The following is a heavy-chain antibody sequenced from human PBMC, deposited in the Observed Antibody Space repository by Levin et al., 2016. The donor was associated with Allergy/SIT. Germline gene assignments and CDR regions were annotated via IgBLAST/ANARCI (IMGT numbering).Heavy chain of an antibody. CDR3: ASSVLQLLEGVLDV. V-gene: IGHV1-18*01. CDR2: ISPHNGNT. J-gene: IGHJ6*02. D-gene: IGHD3-3*01. CDR1: GFTFINYG. Sequence: ASVKVSCKASGFTFINYGISWVRQAPGQGLEWMGWISPHNGNTNYAQKFQGRFTMTTNTFTNTAYMELRTLRHDDTAVYYCASSVLQLLEGVLDVWGQGTAVTVSS.